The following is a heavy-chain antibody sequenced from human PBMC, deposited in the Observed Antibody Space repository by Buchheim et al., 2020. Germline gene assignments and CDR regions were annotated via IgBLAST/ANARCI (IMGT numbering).Heavy chain of an antibody. J-gene: IGHJ6*02. CDR3: ASLGGYSTGYYYYYGMDV. D-gene: IGHD4-17*01. CDR2: INHSGST. V-gene: IGHV4-34*01. Sequence: QVQLQQWGAGLLKPSETLSLTCAVYGGSFSGYYWSWIRQPPGKGLEWIGEINHSGSTNYNPSLKSRVNISVDTSKNQFSLKLSSVTAADTAVYYCASLGGYSTGYYYYYGMDVWGQGTT. CDR1: GGSFSGYY.